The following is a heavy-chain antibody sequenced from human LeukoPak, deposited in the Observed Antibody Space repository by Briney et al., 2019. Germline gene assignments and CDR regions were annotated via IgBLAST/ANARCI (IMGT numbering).Heavy chain of an antibody. J-gene: IGHJ3*02. V-gene: IGHV4-34*01. CDR2: INHSGST. D-gene: IGHD3-3*01. CDR1: GGSFSGYY. Sequence: NPSETLSLTCAVYGGSFSGYYWSWIRQPPGKGLEWIGEINHSGSTNYNPSLKSRVTISVDTSKNQFSLKLSSVTAADTAVYYCARGKSYDFWSGYLYPNPNDAFDIWGQGTMVTVSS. CDR3: ARGKSYDFWSGYLYPNPNDAFDI.